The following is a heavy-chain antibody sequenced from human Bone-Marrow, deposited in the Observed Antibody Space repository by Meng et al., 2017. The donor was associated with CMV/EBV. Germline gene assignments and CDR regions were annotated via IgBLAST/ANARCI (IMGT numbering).Heavy chain of an antibody. D-gene: IGHD5-12*01. CDR1: GFTFDDYA. Sequence: GESLKISCAASGFTFDDYAMHWVRQAPGKGLEWVSLIYSDGRTDYADSAKGRFTVSRDNSRNMLYLHINSLRPEDTALYFCARREIRGYSEGLYAFDIWGQGTMVTVSS. CDR3: ARREIRGYSEGLYAFDI. CDR2: IYSDGRT. V-gene: IGHV3-66*02. J-gene: IGHJ3*02.